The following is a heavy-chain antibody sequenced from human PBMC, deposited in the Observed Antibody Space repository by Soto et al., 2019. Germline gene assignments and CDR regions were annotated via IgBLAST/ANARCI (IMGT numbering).Heavy chain of an antibody. CDR1: GYTFTSYG. J-gene: IGHJ3*02. V-gene: IGHV1-18*01. D-gene: IGHD1-7*01. CDR2: ISAYNGNT. CDR3: ASAGPGAKITGTTFGRVLDHAFDI. Sequence: ASVKVSCKASGYTFTSYGISWVRQAPGQGLEWMGWISAYNGNTNYAQKLQGRVTMTTDTSTSTAYMELRSLRSDDTAVYYCASAGPGAKITGTTFGRVLDHAFDIWGQGTMVTVSS.